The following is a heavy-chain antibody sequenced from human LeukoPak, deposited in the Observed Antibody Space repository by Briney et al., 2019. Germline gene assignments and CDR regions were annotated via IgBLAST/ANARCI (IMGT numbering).Heavy chain of an antibody. J-gene: IGHJ4*02. D-gene: IGHD1-26*01. V-gene: IGHV4-34*01. Sequence: PSETLSLTCAVCGGSFSGYYWSWIRQPPGKGLEWIGEINHSGSTNYNPSLKSRVTISVDPSKNQFSLKLTSVTAADTAVYYCARLGGSYVDYWGQGTLVTVSS. CDR1: GGSFSGYY. CDR3: ARLGGSYVDY. CDR2: INHSGST.